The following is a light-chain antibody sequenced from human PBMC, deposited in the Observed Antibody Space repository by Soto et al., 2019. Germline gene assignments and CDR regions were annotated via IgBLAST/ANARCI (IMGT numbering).Light chain of an antibody. V-gene: IGLV3-25*02. CDR1: ALPKQY. J-gene: IGLJ3*02. CDR2: KDS. CDR3: QSADDSGAYVV. Sequence: SYELTQPPSVSVSPGQTARITCSGDALPKQYAYWYQQRPGQAPMVLMYKDSERPSGIPDRFSGSNSGTTVTLTITGVQAEDEADYYCQSADDSGAYVVFGGGTKLTVL.